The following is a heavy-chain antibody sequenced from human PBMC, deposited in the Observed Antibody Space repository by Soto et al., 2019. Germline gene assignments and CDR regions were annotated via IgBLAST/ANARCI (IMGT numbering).Heavy chain of an antibody. D-gene: IGHD3-9*01. Sequence: PGGSLRLSCAASGFIFDNFGMSWVRQAPGKGLEGISASSGSGCRRYYADSVKGRFTISRDNSKSTVYLKLNNLSAEDTAVYYCSMYQGFDLRPLATVDWFDPWGQGSVVTVSS. CDR3: SMYQGFDLRPLATVDWFDP. CDR1: GFIFDNFG. V-gene: IGHV3-23*01. CDR2: SSGSGCRR. J-gene: IGHJ5*02.